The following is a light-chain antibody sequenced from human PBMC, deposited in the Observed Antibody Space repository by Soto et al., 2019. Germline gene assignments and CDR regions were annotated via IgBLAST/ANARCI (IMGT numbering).Light chain of an antibody. CDR2: DVS. J-gene: IGLJ2*01. Sequence: QSVLTQPASVSGSPGQSITISFTGTSSDVGGYNYVSWYQQHPGKAPKLMMYDVSNRPSGVSNRFSGSKSGTTASLTISGLQAEDEADYYCSSYTSSSTLVVFGGGTKLTVL. CDR1: SSDVGGYNY. V-gene: IGLV2-14*01. CDR3: SSYTSSSTLVV.